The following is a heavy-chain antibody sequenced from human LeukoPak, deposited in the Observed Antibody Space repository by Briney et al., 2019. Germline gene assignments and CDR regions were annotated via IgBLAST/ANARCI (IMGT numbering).Heavy chain of an antibody. CDR2: ISAYNGNT. J-gene: IGHJ6*02. V-gene: IGHV1-18*01. D-gene: IGHD2-2*01. Sequence: ASVKVSCKASGGTFSSYAISWVRQAPGQGLEWMGWISAYNGNTNYAQKLQGRVTMTTDTSTSTAYMELRSLRSDDTAVYYCAREGYCSSTSCPTKQYYYYYYGMDVWGQGTTVTVSS. CDR1: GGTFSSYA. CDR3: AREGYCSSTSCPTKQYYYYYYGMDV.